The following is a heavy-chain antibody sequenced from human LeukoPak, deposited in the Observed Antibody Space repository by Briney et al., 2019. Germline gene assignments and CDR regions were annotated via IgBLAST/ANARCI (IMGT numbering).Heavy chain of an antibody. CDR3: AKDPYRVVVATGNYLDP. CDR2: ISHDGSNI. D-gene: IGHD2-15*01. CDR1: GFTFSSYG. V-gene: IGHV3-30*18. J-gene: IGHJ5*02. Sequence: PGRSLRLSCAASGFTFSSYGMHWVRQAPGKGLEWVAVISHDGSNIYYGDSVKGRFSISRDNSKNTLYLQMNGLRVEDTAVYYCAKDPYRVVVATGNYLDPWGQGTLVTVSS.